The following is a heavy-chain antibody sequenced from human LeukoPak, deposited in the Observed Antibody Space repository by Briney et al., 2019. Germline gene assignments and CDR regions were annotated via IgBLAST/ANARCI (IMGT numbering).Heavy chain of an antibody. CDR3: ARALQSPYYMDV. D-gene: IGHD5-24*01. Sequence: ASVKVSCKASGYTFTGCYMHWVRQAPGQGLEWMGWINPNSGGTNYAQKFQGRVTMPRETSISTAYMELSRLRSDDTAVYYCARALQSPYYMDVWGKGTTVTVSS. J-gene: IGHJ6*03. CDR2: INPNSGGT. CDR1: GYTFTGCY. V-gene: IGHV1-2*02.